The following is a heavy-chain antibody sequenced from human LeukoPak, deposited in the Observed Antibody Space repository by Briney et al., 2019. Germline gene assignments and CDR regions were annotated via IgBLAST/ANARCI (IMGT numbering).Heavy chain of an antibody. CDR2: ISGSGGTT. CDR1: GFTFSSYI. D-gene: IGHD3-22*01. J-gene: IGHJ4*02. CDR3: AREAVGYYDSSGYDY. V-gene: IGHV3-23*01. Sequence: GGSLRLSCAASGFTFSSYIMSWVRQAPGKGLEWVSAISGSGGTTYYADSVKGRFTISRDNSKNTLYLQMNSLRAEDTAVYYCAREAVGYYDSSGYDYWGQGTLVTVSS.